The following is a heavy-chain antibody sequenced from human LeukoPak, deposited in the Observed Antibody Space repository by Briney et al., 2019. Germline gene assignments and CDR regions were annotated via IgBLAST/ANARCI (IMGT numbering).Heavy chain of an antibody. CDR1: GFTFSSYG. V-gene: IGHV3-30*02. Sequence: GGSLRVSCAASGFTFSSYGMHWVRQAPGKGLEWVAFIRYDGSNKYYADSVKGRSTISRDNSKNTLYLQMNSLRAEDTAVYYCAKGLVYDYVWGSYPPGGQGTLVTVSS. J-gene: IGHJ4*02. CDR3: AKGLVYDYVWGSYPP. CDR2: IRYDGSNK. D-gene: IGHD3-16*02.